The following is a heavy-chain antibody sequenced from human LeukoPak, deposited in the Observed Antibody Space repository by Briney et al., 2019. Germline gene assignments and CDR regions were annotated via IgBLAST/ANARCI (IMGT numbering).Heavy chain of an antibody. V-gene: IGHV3-23*01. D-gene: IGHD3-22*01. CDR3: AKLSGYPGAY. Sequence: GGSLRLSCAASGFTFSSYAMSWVRQAPGKGLEWVSDITGGGGSTYYADSVKGRFIISRDNSKNTLYLQMNSLRAEDTAVYFCAKLSGYPGAYWGQGTLATVSS. CDR2: ITGGGGST. J-gene: IGHJ4*02. CDR1: GFTFSSYA.